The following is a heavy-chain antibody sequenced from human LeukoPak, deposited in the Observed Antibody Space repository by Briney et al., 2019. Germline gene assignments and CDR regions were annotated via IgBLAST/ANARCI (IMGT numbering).Heavy chain of an antibody. J-gene: IGHJ3*01. D-gene: IGHD3-9*01. V-gene: IGHV1-8*01. CDR3: ARVNVSPPPGFFDWLSDAFDL. Sequence: ASVKVSCKASGYTFTSYDINWVRQATGQGLEWMGWMNPNSGNTGYAQKFQGRVTMTRNTSISTAYMELSSLRSEDTAVYYCARVNVSPPPGFFDWLSDAFDLWGQGTMVTVSS. CDR2: MNPNSGNT. CDR1: GYTFTSYD.